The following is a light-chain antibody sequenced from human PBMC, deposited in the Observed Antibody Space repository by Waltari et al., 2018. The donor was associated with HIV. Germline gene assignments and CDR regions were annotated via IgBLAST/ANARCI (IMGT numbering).Light chain of an antibody. J-gene: IGKJ4*01. CDR1: RTVFYNSNNENY. V-gene: IGKV4-1*01. Sequence: DIVMTQSPDSLTVSLGERATINCRSSRTVFYNSNNENYLAWYQQKPRQPPKVLIYRVSTRAVGVSDRFSGSGSGTNFSLTISSLQADDLAVYYCQQYFSLPPTFGGGTKVQI. CDR3: QQYFSLPPT. CDR2: RVS.